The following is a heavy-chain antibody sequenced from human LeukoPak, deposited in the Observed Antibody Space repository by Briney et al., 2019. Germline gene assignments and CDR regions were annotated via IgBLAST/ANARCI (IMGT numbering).Heavy chain of an antibody. CDR1: GGTFSSYA. CDR3: ARGVNYYDSSGYYGY. CDR2: IIPIFGTA. J-gene: IGHJ4*02. Sequence: EASVKVSCKASGGTFSSYAISWVRQATGQGLEWMGGIIPIFGTANYAQKFQGRVTITADESTSTAYMELSSLRSEDTAVYYCARGVNYYDSSGYYGYWGQGTLVTVSS. V-gene: IGHV1-69*13. D-gene: IGHD3-22*01.